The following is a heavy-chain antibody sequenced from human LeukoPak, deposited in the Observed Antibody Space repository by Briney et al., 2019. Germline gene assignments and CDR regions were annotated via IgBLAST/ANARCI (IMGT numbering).Heavy chain of an antibody. D-gene: IGHD6-25*01. CDR2: IFHSGST. CDR3: ARGGSSDWPYYYCYMDV. CDR1: GGSISNYY. Sequence: SETLSLTCTVSGGSISNYYWSWIRQPPGKGLEWIGHIFHSGSTNHNPSLKSRVTISLDASKNQFSPRLNSVTAADTAVYYCARGGSSDWPYYYCYMDVWGKGTTVTVSS. J-gene: IGHJ6*03. V-gene: IGHV4-59*01.